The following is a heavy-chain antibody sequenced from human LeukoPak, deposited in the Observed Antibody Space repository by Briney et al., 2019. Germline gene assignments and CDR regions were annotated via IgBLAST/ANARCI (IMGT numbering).Heavy chain of an antibody. CDR2: IYHSWNT. CDR1: GDSISSSNYF. D-gene: IGHD6-25*01. Sequence: SETLSLTCTVSGDSISSSNYFWGWIRQPPGKGLEWVGNIYHSWNTFYNPSLKSRVTISADTSKNQFSLKLTFETVADTAVYYCARQLYSSATVWGQGTTVIVSS. J-gene: IGHJ6*02. CDR3: ARQLYSSATV. V-gene: IGHV4-39*01.